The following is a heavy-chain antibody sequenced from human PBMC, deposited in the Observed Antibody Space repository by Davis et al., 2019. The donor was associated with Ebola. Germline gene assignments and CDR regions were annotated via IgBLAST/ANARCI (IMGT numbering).Heavy chain of an antibody. CDR3: AKGARGYCSSTSCSAGGGSGDYYYYMDV. V-gene: IGHV1-18*04. CDR2: ISAYNGNT. Sequence: SVKVSCKASGYTFTSYGISWVRQAPGQGLEWMGWISAYNGNTNYAQKLQGRVTMTTDTSTSTAYMELRSLRSDDTAVYYCAKGARGYCSSTSCSAGGGSGDYYYYMDVWGKGTTVTVSS. D-gene: IGHD2-2*01. CDR1: GYTFTSYG. J-gene: IGHJ6*03.